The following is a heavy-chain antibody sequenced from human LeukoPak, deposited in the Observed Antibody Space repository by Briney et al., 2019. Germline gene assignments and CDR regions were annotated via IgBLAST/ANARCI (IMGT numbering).Heavy chain of an antibody. D-gene: IGHD5-18*01. CDR1: GFTFSDYG. CDR3: ARDRGYSYGHPFDY. V-gene: IGHV3-33*01. Sequence: GGSLRLSCAASGFTFSDYGMHWVRQAPGKGLEWVAPIWYDGSNKYYADSVKGRSTISRDNSKNTLYLQMDSLRAEDTAVYYCARDRGYSYGHPFDYWGQGTLVTVSS. CDR2: IWYDGSNK. J-gene: IGHJ4*02.